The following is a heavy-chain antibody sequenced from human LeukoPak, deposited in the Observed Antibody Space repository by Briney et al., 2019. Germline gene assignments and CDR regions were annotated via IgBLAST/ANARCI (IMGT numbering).Heavy chain of an antibody. CDR1: RFTFSSYA. CDR3: TKSPGQGIVGSSPAYNYYMDV. Sequence: GGSLRLSCAASRFTFSSYAMSWVRQAPGKGLEWVSSISGSGGTTYYADSVRGRFTISIDNSKNTLYLQMNSLRAEDTAVYYCTKSPGQGIVGSSPAYNYYMDVWGKGTTVTVSS. CDR2: ISGSGGTT. J-gene: IGHJ6*03. V-gene: IGHV3-23*01. D-gene: IGHD1-26*01.